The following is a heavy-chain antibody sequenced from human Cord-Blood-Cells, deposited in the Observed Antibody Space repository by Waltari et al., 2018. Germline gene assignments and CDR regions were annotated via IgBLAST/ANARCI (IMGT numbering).Heavy chain of an antibody. CDR2: INPNSGGT. CDR3: ASGDWYFDL. V-gene: IGHV1-2*06. Sequence: QVPLAQSGAEVKKPWAYVTVPRKASGYPITGYYMPWVRQAPGQGLEWMGRINPNSGGTNYAQKFQGRVTMTRDTSISTAYMELSRLRSDDTAVYYCASGDWYFDLWGRGTLVTVSS. J-gene: IGHJ2*01. D-gene: IGHD7-27*01. CDR1: GYPITGYY.